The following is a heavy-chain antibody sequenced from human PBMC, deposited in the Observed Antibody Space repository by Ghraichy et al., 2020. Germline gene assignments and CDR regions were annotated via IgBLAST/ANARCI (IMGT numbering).Heavy chain of an antibody. J-gene: IGHJ4*02. CDR2: ITAGGSST. CDR3: AKGAYDFDY. Sequence: GGSLRLSCAVSGLSFSNYAMNWVRQAPGKGLEWVSGITAGGSSTYYVDAVKGRFTISRDNSKSTLYLQMNTLRTEDTAVYYCAKGAYDFDYWGQGTLVTVSS. D-gene: IGHD2-2*01. V-gene: IGHV3-23*01. CDR1: GLSFSNYA.